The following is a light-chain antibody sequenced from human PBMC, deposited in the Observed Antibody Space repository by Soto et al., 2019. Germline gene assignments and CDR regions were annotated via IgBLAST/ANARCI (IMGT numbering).Light chain of an antibody. J-gene: IGKJ1*01. Sequence: DIQMTQSPSTLSASVGDRVTMTCRASQSISSWLAWYQQKPGTAPNLLIYKASTLQSGVPSRFSGSGSGTEFTLTISSLQPDDSATYYCQQYNDNWTFGQGTKVDI. CDR1: QSISSW. V-gene: IGKV1-5*03. CDR3: QQYNDNWT. CDR2: KAS.